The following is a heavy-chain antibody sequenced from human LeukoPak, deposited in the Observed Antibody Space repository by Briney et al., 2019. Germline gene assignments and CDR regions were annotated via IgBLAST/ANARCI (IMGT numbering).Heavy chain of an antibody. V-gene: IGHV4-61*02. CDR3: ARFTSYSGYEYNWFDP. Sequence: PSETLSLTCTVSGGSISSGSYYWSWIRQPAGKGLEWIGRIYTSGSTNYNPSLKSRVTISVDTSKNQFSLKLSSVTAADTAVYYCARFTSYSGYEYNWFDPWGQGTLVTVSS. CDR2: IYTSGST. CDR1: GGSISSGSYY. D-gene: IGHD5-12*01. J-gene: IGHJ5*02.